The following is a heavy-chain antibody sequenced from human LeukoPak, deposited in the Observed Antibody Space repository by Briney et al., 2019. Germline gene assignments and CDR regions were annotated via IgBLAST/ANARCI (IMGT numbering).Heavy chain of an antibody. CDR1: GYTFTGYY. CDR2: INTNTGNP. V-gene: IGHV7-4-1*02. Sequence: ASVKVSCKASGYTFTGYYMQWVRQAPGQGLEWMGWINTNTGNPTYAQGFTGRFVFSLDTSVSTAYLQISSLKAEDTAVYYCAREGWTHAFDIWGQGTMVTVSS. CDR3: AREGWTHAFDI. D-gene: IGHD2-15*01. J-gene: IGHJ3*02.